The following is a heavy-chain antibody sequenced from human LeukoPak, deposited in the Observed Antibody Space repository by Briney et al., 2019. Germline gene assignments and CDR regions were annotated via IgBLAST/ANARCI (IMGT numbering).Heavy chain of an antibody. Sequence: GGSLRLSCAASGFTFSGSAMHWVRQASGKGLEWVGGIRSKANSYATAYAASVNGRFTISRDDSKNTAYLQMNSLKTEDTAVYYCTRQFIAARPVYYYYYMDVWGKGTTVTVSS. J-gene: IGHJ6*03. V-gene: IGHV3-73*01. CDR2: IRSKANSYAT. CDR3: TRQFIAARPVYYYYYMDV. D-gene: IGHD6-6*01. CDR1: GFTFSGSA.